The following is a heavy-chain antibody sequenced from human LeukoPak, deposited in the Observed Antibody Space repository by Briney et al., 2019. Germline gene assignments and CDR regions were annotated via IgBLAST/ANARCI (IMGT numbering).Heavy chain of an antibody. D-gene: IGHD3-10*01. CDR3: ARRGGSGGSFDY. V-gene: IGHV4-61*08. J-gene: IGHJ4*02. Sequence: SETLSLTCTVSGASVSSSGYYWSWLRQPPGKGLEWIGYIYYSGSTNYNPSLKSRVTISVDTSKNQFSLKVSSVTAADTAVYYCARRGGSGGSFDYWGQGTLVTVSS. CDR2: IYYSGST. CDR1: GASVSSSGYY.